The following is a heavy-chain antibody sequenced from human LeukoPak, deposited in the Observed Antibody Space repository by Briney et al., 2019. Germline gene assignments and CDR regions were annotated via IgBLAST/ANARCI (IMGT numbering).Heavy chain of an antibody. CDR2: ISGSGGST. CDR3: AKDRIVVVVAAGSFDY. CDR1: GFTFSSYA. Sequence: GGSLRLSCAASGFTFSSYAMSWVRQAPGKGLEWVSAISGSGGSTYYADSVKGRFTISRDNSKNTLYPQMNSLRAEDTAVYYCAKDRIVVVVAAGSFDYWGQGTLVTVSS. V-gene: IGHV3-23*01. J-gene: IGHJ4*02. D-gene: IGHD2-15*01.